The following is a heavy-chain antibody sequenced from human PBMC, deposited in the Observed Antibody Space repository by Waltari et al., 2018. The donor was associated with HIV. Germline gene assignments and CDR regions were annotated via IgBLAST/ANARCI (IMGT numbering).Heavy chain of an antibody. CDR2: IIVYNGNT. CDR1: GYTFTGYG. D-gene: IGHD1-26*01. CDR3: ARRPLSRWELPPDGY. Sequence: QVQLVQSGAEVRKPRASVKVSCKASGYTFTGYGLTWAWRSLGHVCVCWGRQAPGQGSGWMGWIIVYNGNTNDAQKLQGRVTMTTDTSTSTAYMELRSLRSDDTAVYYCARRPLSRWELPPDGYWGQGTLVTVSS. V-gene: IGHV1-18*01. J-gene: IGHJ4*02.